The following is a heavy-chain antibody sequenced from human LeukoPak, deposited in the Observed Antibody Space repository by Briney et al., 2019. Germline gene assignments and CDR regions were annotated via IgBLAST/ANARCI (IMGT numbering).Heavy chain of an antibody. CDR1: GFTFNTYG. D-gene: IGHD1-26*01. CDR3: ARSQSGSFHYFDY. J-gene: IGHJ4*02. V-gene: IGHV3-30*19. CDR2: ITHDRGDT. Sequence: GGSLRLSCTASGFTFNTYGMHWVRQPPGKGLEWVAFITHDRGDTYYADSVKGRFTISRDSSKTTLYLQMNSLRAEDTGIYYCARSQSGSFHYFDYWGQGTLVTVSS.